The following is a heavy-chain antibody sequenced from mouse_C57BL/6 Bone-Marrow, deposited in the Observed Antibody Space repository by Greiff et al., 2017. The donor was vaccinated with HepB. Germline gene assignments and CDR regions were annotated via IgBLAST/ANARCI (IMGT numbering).Heavy chain of an antibody. CDR2: IWSGGSK. Sequence: VQLQQSGPGLVQPSQRLSITCTASGFSLTSYGVHWVRQPPGKGLEWLGVIWSGGSKDYNAAFISRLIISKDNSKSQVSFIRNSLQADDTAVYYCAKNPDTTVAMDYWGKGTSVTVSS. CDR3: AKNPDTTVAMDY. CDR1: GFSLTSYG. J-gene: IGHJ4*01. D-gene: IGHD1-1*01. V-gene: IGHV2-4*01.